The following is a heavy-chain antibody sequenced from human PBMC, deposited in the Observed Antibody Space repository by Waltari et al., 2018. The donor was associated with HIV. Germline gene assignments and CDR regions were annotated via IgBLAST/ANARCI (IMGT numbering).Heavy chain of an antibody. CDR2: IYYSGRT. Sequence: QLQLQESGPGLVKPSETLSLTCTVSGGSISSSSYYWGWIRQPPGKGLDWIGSIYYSGRTYYNPSLKSRVTISVDTSKNQFSLKLSSVTAADTAVYYCARRSYYDSSGYYLDYWGQGTLVTVSS. D-gene: IGHD3-22*01. V-gene: IGHV4-39*01. CDR3: ARRSYYDSSGYYLDY. J-gene: IGHJ4*02. CDR1: GGSISSSSYY.